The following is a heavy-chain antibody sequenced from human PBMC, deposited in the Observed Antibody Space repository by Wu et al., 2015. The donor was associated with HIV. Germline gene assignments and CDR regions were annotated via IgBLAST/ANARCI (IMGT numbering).Heavy chain of an antibody. CDR1: GYTLTELS. CDR2: FDPEDGET. V-gene: IGHV1-24*01. Sequence: QVHLLQSESEVKKPGASVKVSCKVSGYTLTELSMHWVRQAPGKGLEWMGGFDPEDGETIYAQKFQGRVTMTEDTSTDTAYMELSSLRSEDTAVYYCATVRIAAAGRYYFDYWGQGTLVTVSS. J-gene: IGHJ4*02. D-gene: IGHD6-13*01. CDR3: ATVRIAAAGRYYFDY.